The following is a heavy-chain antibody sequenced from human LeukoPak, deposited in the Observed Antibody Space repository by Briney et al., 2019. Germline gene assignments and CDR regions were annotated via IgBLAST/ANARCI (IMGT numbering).Heavy chain of an antibody. CDR1: GFTFSSYG. Sequence: GRSLRLSCAASGFTFSSYGMHWVRQAPGKGLEWVAVIWYDGSNKYYADSVKGRFTISRDNSKNTLYLQMNSLRAEDTAVYYCARAVYSSSGDENEFDYWGQGTLVTVSS. CDR3: ARAVYSSSGDENEFDY. J-gene: IGHJ4*02. D-gene: IGHD6-13*01. V-gene: IGHV3-33*01. CDR2: IWYDGSNK.